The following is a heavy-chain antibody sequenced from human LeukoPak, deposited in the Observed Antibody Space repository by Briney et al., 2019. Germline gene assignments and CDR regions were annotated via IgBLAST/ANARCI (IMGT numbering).Heavy chain of an antibody. V-gene: IGHV4-61*02. D-gene: IGHD5-12*01. CDR3: ARDGRGGYDFHYYYGMDV. Sequence: PSETLSLTCTVSGGSISSGSYYWSWIRQPAGKGLEWIGRIYTSGSTNYNPSLKSRVTISVDTSKNQFSLKLSSVTAADTAEYYCARDGRGGYDFHYYYGMDVWGQGTTVTVSS. CDR1: GGSISSGSYY. J-gene: IGHJ6*02. CDR2: IYTSGST.